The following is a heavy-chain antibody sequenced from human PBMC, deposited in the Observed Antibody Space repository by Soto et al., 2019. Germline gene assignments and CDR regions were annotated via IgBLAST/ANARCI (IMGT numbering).Heavy chain of an antibody. D-gene: IGHD3-16*01. V-gene: IGHV3-64D*06. Sequence: HPGGSLRLSCSASGFTFSRYAMHWVRQAPGKGLEYVAAISSNGGSTYYADSVKGRFTISRDNSKNTLYLQMSSLRAEDTAVYYCVKSDLTFYDYVWVPSFDYWGQGTLVTVSS. CDR2: ISSNGGST. CDR1: GFTFSRYA. CDR3: VKSDLTFYDYVWVPSFDY. J-gene: IGHJ4*02.